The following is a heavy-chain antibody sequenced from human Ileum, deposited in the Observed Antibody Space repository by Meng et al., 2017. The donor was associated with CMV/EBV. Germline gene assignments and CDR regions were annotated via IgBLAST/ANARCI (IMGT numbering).Heavy chain of an antibody. D-gene: IGHD3-3*01. V-gene: IGHV1-46*04. CDR1: GDTFSSHY. CDR2: INPGDGTT. CDR3: TRGISWSGYFRSGQFDY. Sequence: VPMGQSGAEVKNPGASVKISCKASGDTFSSHYLHWVRQAPGRGLEWMGIINPGDGTTHYAQELQGRVTMTRDTSTSTVYMELSSLTSEDTAIYYCTRGISWSGYFRSGQFDYWGQGTLVTVSS. J-gene: IGHJ4*02.